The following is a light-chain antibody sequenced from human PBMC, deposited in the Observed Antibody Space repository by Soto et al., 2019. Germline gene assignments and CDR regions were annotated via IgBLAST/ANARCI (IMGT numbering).Light chain of an antibody. Sequence: QSALTQPRSVSGSPGQSVIISCTGTSSDVGGYNYVSWYQQHPGKAPKLMIYDVNKRPSGVPDRFSGSKSGNTASLTISGLQADDEADYYCCSYAGRSVVFGGGTKVTVL. CDR2: DVN. V-gene: IGLV2-11*01. CDR1: SSDVGGYNY. CDR3: CSYAGRSVV. J-gene: IGLJ2*01.